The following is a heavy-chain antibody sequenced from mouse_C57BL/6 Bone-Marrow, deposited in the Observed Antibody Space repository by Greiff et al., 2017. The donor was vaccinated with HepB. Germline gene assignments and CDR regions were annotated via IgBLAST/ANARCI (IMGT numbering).Heavy chain of an antibody. D-gene: IGHD2-5*01. V-gene: IGHV1-55*01. CDR2: IYPGSGST. Sequence: VQLQQPGAELVKPGASVKMSCKASGYTFTSYWITWVKQRPGQGLEWIGDIYPGSGSTNYNEKFKSKATLTVDTSSSTAYMQLSSLTSEDSAVYYCAKAYDSNSYFDYWGQGTTLTVSS. CDR3: AKAYDSNSYFDY. J-gene: IGHJ2*01. CDR1: GYTFTSYW.